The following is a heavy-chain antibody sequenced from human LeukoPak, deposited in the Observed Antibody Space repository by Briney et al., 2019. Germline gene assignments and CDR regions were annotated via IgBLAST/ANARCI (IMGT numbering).Heavy chain of an antibody. J-gene: IGHJ4*02. CDR3: ASTLGYCSSSSCQIFDY. CDR1: GLTFIRYR. V-gene: IGHV3-21*01. Sequence: GGSLRLSCAASGLTFIRYRMNRARQAPGKGLEWVSSISSSSSYIYYADSVKGRFTISRDNAKNSLYLQMNSLRAEDTAVYYCASTLGYCSSSSCQIFDYWGQGTLVTVSS. CDR2: ISSSSSYI. D-gene: IGHD2-15*01.